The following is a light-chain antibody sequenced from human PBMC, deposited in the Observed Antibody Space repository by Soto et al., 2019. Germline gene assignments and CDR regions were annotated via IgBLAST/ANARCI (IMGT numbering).Light chain of an antibody. CDR3: QQYDDLVS. Sequence: DIQMTQSPSSLSASVGDRVTITCQASKGIDKYLNWYHQRPGKAPKLLIYDASNLQTGVPSRFSGSGSGTDVSFTINSLQPEDFGTYYCQQYDDLVSFGPGTKVQIK. J-gene: IGKJ3*01. CDR1: KGIDKY. V-gene: IGKV1-33*01. CDR2: DAS.